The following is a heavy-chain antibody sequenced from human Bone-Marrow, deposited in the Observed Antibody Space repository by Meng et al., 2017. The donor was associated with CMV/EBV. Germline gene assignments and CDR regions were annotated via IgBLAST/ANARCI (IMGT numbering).Heavy chain of an antibody. CDR1: GYTFTSYY. D-gene: IGHD3-3*01. Sequence: ASVKVSCKASGYTFTSYYMHWVRQAPGQGLEWMGIINPSGGSTSYAQKFQGRVTMTRDTSTSTVYMELSSLRSEDTAVYYGARDRYDFWSGDRYFDYWGQGTLVTVSS. CDR3: ARDRYDFWSGDRYFDY. V-gene: IGHV1-46*01. CDR2: INPSGGST. J-gene: IGHJ4*02.